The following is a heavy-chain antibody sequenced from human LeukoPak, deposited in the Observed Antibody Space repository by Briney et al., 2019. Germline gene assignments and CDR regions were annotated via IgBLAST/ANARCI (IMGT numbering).Heavy chain of an antibody. J-gene: IGHJ4*02. D-gene: IGHD5-24*01. CDR1: GFTFSSYE. V-gene: IGHV3-48*03. Sequence: GGSLRLSCAASGFTFSSYEMNWVRRAPGERVEWGSYISSSGSTIYYADSVKGRFTISRDNAKNSMYLQMNRLRAEDTAVYYCALRDGYNYRGFDYWGQGTLVTVSS. CDR3: ALRDGYNYRGFDY. CDR2: ISSSGSTI.